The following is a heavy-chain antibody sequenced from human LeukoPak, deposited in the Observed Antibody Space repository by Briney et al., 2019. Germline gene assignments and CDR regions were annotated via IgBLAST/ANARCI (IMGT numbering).Heavy chain of an antibody. CDR3: ARLNDYDCNAFAFDC. CDR1: GASISSSSYY. CDR2: IYYSGST. D-gene: IGHD3-22*01. V-gene: IGHV4-39*01. J-gene: IGHJ4*02. Sequence: SETLSLTCTVSGASISSSSYYWGWIRQPPGKGLEWIGSIYYSGSTYYNPSLKSRVTISADTSKNQFSLKLSSVTAADTAVYYCARLNDYDCNAFAFDCWGQGTLVTVSS.